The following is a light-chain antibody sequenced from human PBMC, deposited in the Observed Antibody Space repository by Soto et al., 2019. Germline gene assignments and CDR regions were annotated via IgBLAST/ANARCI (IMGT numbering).Light chain of an antibody. J-gene: IGKJ3*01. Sequence: EIVFTQSPGTRSLSPGERATLSCRASQSVSSSYLAWYQQKPGQAPRLLIYGASSRATGIPDRFSGSGSGTDFTLTISRLEPEDFAVYYCQQYGSSPPFTFGPGTKLDIK. CDR2: GAS. CDR1: QSVSSSY. V-gene: IGKV3-20*01. CDR3: QQYGSSPPFT.